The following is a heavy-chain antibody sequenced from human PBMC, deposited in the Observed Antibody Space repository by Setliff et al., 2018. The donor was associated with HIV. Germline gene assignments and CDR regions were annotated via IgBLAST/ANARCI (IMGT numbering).Heavy chain of an antibody. CDR1: GGSIDGDSYY. J-gene: IGHJ4*02. V-gene: IGHV4-61*09. CDR2: VHTSGTT. CDR3: ATGGGYSYGLAKD. Sequence: SETLSLTCTVYGGSIDGDSYYWSWIRQAAGKGPEWVGHVHTSGTTNYNPSLRGRVTISLDRSKNQFSLKVDSATATDTAVYYCATGGGYSYGLAKDWGQGTLVTVSS. D-gene: IGHD5-18*01.